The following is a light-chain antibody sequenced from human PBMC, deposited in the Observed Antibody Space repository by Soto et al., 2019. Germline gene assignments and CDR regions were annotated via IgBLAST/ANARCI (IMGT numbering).Light chain of an antibody. J-gene: IGKJ1*01. V-gene: IGKV3-15*01. CDR1: QSVSSS. CDR3: QQYNNWPPWT. Sequence: EKVMTQSPATLSVFPGERATLSCRASQSVSSSLAWYQQNPGQAPRLLISGASTRATGIPARFSGSGSGTEFTLTISSLQSEDFAVYYCQQYNNWPPWTFGQGTKVDIK. CDR2: GAS.